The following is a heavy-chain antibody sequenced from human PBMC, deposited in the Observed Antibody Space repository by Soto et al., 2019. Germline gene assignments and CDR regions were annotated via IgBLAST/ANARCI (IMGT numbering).Heavy chain of an antibody. CDR2: IRSKANSYAT. CDR3: TSPVSCTNGVCVPDI. J-gene: IGHJ3*02. D-gene: IGHD2-8*01. CDR1: GFTFSGSA. V-gene: IGHV3-73*01. Sequence: GGSLRLSCAASGFTFSGSAMHWVRQASGKGLEWVGRIRSKANSYATAYDASVKGRFTISRDDSKNTAYLQMNSLKTEDTAVYYCTSPVSCTNGVCVPDIWGQGTMVTVSS.